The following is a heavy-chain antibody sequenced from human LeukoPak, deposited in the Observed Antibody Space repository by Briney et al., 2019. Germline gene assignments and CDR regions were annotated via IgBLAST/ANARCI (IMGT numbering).Heavy chain of an antibody. CDR2: INAGNGNT. J-gene: IGHJ3*02. D-gene: IGHD3-22*01. CDR1: GYTFTSYA. V-gene: IGHV1-3*01. Sequence: ASVKVSCKASGYTFTSYAMHWVRPAPGQRLEWMGWINAGNGNTKYSQKFQGRVTITRDTSASTAYMELSSLRSEDTAVYYCAAIYDSSGRDAFDIWGQGTMVTVSS. CDR3: AAIYDSSGRDAFDI.